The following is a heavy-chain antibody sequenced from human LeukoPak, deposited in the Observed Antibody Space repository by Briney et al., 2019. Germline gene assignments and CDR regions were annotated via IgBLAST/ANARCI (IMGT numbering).Heavy chain of an antibody. CDR2: IYSGGST. CDR3: ARTVTMVRGVIAEYNWFDP. D-gene: IGHD3-10*01. CDR1: GFTVSSNY. Sequence: GGSLRLSCAASGFTVSSNYMSWVRQAPGKGLEWVSVIYSGGSTYYADSVKGRFTISRHNSKKTLYLQMNSLRAEDTAVYYCARTVTMVRGVIAEYNWFDPWGQGTLVTVSS. J-gene: IGHJ5*02. V-gene: IGHV3-53*04.